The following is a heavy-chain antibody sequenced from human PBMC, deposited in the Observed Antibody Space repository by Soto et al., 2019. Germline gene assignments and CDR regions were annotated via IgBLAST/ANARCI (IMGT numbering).Heavy chain of an antibody. D-gene: IGHD5-18*01. Sequence: SETLSLTCTVSGGPISSGSYYWGWIRQPPGKGLEWIGSFFYGGSTYSNPSLKSRVTISVDTSKNQFSLKLSSVTAADTAVYYCARRGYSYGYLDPWGQGTLVTVSS. CDR2: FFYGGST. CDR1: GGPISSGSYY. CDR3: ARRGYSYGYLDP. J-gene: IGHJ5*02. V-gene: IGHV4-39*01.